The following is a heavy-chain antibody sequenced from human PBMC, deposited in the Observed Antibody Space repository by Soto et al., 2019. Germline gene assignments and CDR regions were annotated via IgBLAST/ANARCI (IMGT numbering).Heavy chain of an antibody. J-gene: IGHJ4*02. CDR1: GGSISSGGYY. D-gene: IGHD5-18*01. CDR2: IYYSGST. CDR3: ARNRRDLYSYGTSAFDY. V-gene: IGHV4-31*03. Sequence: QVQLQESGPGLVKPSQTLSLTCTVSGGSISSGGYYWSWIRQHPGKGLEWIGYIYYSGSTYYNPSLKSRVTRSVDTSKNQFSLKLSSVTAADTAVYYCARNRRDLYSYGTSAFDYWGQGTLVTVSS.